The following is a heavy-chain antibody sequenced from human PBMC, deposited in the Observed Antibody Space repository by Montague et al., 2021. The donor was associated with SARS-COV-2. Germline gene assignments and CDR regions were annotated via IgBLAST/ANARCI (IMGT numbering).Heavy chain of an antibody. J-gene: IGHJ6*02. V-gene: IGHV4-61*02. CDR2: INTSGST. CDR3: ARDLAGYYGSGSYGGMDV. CDR1: GGSISSGSYY. Sequence: TLSLTCTVSGGSISSGSYYWSWIRQPAGKGLEWIGRINTSGSTNYKPSLKSRVTISVDTSKNQFSLKLSSVTAADTAVYYCARDLAGYYGSGSYGGMDVWGQGTTVTVSS. D-gene: IGHD3-10*01.